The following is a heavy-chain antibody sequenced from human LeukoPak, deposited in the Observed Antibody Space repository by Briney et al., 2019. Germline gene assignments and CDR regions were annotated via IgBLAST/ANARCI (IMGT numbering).Heavy chain of an antibody. D-gene: IGHD2-2*01. CDR1: GGSFSGYY. V-gene: IGHV4-34*01. Sequence: SETLSLTCAVYGGSFSGYYWSWIRQPPGKGLEWIGEINHSGSTNYNPSLKSRVTISVDTSKNQFSLKLSSVTAADTAVYYCARSAEKVVPAASFDYWGQGTLVTVSS. J-gene: IGHJ4*02. CDR2: INHSGST. CDR3: ARSAEKVVPAASFDY.